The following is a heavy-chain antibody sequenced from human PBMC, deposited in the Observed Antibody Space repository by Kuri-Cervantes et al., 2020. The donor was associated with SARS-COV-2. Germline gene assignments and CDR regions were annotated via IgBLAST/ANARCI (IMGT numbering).Heavy chain of an antibody. Sequence: GESLKISCAASGFTVSSNYMSWVRQAPGKGLEWVSVIYSGGSTYYADSVKGRFTISRDNSKNTLYPQMNSLRAEDTAVYYCASSGSPYYYYGMDVWGQGTTVTVSS. D-gene: IGHD1-26*01. CDR1: GFTVSSNY. CDR2: IYSGGST. CDR3: ASSGSPYYYYGMDV. V-gene: IGHV3-66*01. J-gene: IGHJ6*02.